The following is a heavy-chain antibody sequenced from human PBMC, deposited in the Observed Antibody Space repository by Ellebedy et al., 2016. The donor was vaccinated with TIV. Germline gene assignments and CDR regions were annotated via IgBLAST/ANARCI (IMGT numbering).Heavy chain of an antibody. CDR1: GFTFRSYA. Sequence: GESLKISXSASGFTFRSYAMHWVRQAPGKGLDWVAVISSDGTNKYYADLVRGRFTISRDNSKNTLDLHMASLTPEDTAVYYCVRADCGSTSCYGNDFWGPGTLVIVSS. CDR2: ISSDGTNK. J-gene: IGHJ4*02. V-gene: IGHV3-30-3*01. CDR3: VRADCGSTSCYGNDF. D-gene: IGHD2-2*01.